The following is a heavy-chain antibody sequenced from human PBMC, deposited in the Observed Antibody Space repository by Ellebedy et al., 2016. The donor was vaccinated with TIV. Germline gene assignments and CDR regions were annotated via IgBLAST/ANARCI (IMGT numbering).Heavy chain of an antibody. J-gene: IGHJ4*02. CDR3: ARDPNSPGDTGYGDY. Sequence: GESLKISCAVSGFTFSSYEMNWVRQAPGKGLEWVSYISGSASVTAYADSVKGRFTISRDNAQNSLYLHMNNLRAEDTAVYYCARDPNSPGDTGYGDYWGQGVVVTVST. D-gene: IGHD5-12*01. V-gene: IGHV3-48*03. CDR1: GFTFSSYE. CDR2: ISGSASVT.